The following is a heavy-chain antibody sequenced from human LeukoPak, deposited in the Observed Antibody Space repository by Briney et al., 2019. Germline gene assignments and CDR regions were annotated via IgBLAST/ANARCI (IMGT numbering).Heavy chain of an antibody. V-gene: IGHV3-33*08. CDR3: ARGSGHVVRGDAMDV. CDR1: GFTFSSYG. D-gene: IGHD2-15*01. J-gene: IGHJ6*02. CDR2: IWYDATNK. Sequence: GGSLRLSCAASGFTFSSYGMHWVRQAPGKGLEWVAVIWYDATNKYYADSVKGRFTVSRDNSKNTMYLQMNSLRAEDTAVYYCARGSGHVVRGDAMDVWGQGTTVTVS.